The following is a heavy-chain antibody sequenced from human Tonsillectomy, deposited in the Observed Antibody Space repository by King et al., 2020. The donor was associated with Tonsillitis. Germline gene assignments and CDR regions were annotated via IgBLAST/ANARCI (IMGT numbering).Heavy chain of an antibody. CDR1: GFSLSNARVG. Sequence: TLKESGPVLVKPTETLTLTCSVSGFSLSNARVGVSWIRQPPGQALEWLAHIFSSDEKSYSTSLKSRLTISKDTCKSQVVLTMTNMDPVDTATYYCARISLDSSLSFDYWGQGTLVTVSS. V-gene: IGHV2-26*01. CDR3: ARISLDSSLSFDY. D-gene: IGHD6-19*01. J-gene: IGHJ4*02. CDR2: IFSSDEK.